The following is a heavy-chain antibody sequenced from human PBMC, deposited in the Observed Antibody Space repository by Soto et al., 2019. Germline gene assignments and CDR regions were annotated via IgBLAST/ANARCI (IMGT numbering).Heavy chain of an antibody. Sequence: PSETLSLTCTVSGGSISSYYWSWIRQPPGKGLEWIGYIYYSGSTYYNPSLKSRVTISVDTSKNQFSLKLSSVTAADTAVYYCARHSDGDTLYDILTGPFDYWGQGILVTVSS. CDR1: GGSISSYY. D-gene: IGHD3-9*01. J-gene: IGHJ4*02. CDR3: ARHSDGDTLYDILTGPFDY. CDR2: IYYSGST. V-gene: IGHV4-59*04.